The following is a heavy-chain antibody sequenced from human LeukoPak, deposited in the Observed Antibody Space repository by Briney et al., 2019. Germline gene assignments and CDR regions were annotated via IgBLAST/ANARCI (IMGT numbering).Heavy chain of an antibody. D-gene: IGHD6-13*01. Sequence: SETLSLTCTVSGGSISSYYWSWIRQPPGKGLEWIGYIYYSGSTNYNPSLKSRVTISVDTSKNQFSLKLSSVTAADTAVYYCARAAAGMSLAYWGQGTLVTVS. CDR2: IYYSGST. CDR3: ARAAAGMSLAY. J-gene: IGHJ4*02. V-gene: IGHV4-59*01. CDR1: GGSISSYY.